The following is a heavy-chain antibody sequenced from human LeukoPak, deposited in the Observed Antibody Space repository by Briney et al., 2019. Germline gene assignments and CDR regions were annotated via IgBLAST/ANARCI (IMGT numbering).Heavy chain of an antibody. CDR3: ARVLNFAGDCDY. D-gene: IGHD4-17*01. Sequence: ASVKVSCXASGYSFITYYMHWMRQAPGQGLEWMGTMNPRGGSTNYAQKFQDRVTMIRDPSTSTAYMELRSLRSDDTAVYYCARVLNFAGDCDYWGQGTLVTVSS. CDR2: MNPRGGST. CDR1: GYSFITYY. J-gene: IGHJ4*02. V-gene: IGHV1-46*01.